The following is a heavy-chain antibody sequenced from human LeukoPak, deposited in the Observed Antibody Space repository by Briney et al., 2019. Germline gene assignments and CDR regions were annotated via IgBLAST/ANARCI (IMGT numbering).Heavy chain of an antibody. J-gene: IGHJ4*02. D-gene: IGHD3-3*01. CDR2: IYYSGST. CDR3: ARGATSGSQHYFDY. CDR1: GGSISSHY. V-gene: IGHV4-59*11. Sequence: PSETLSLTCTVSGGSISSHYWSWLRQPPGKGLEWIGYIYYSGSTNYNPSLKRRVTISVDTSKNQFSLKLSSVTAADTAVYYCARGATSGSQHYFDYWGQGTLVTVSS.